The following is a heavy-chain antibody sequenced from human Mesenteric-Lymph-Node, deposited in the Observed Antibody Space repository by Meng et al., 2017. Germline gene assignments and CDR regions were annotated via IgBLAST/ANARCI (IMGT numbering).Heavy chain of an antibody. D-gene: IGHD4-17*01. J-gene: IGHJ6*02. CDR2: ISGSGGST. CDR1: GFTFSSYA. V-gene: IGHV3-23*01. CDR3: AKDLDYGDYRLYYYYYGMDV. Sequence: GESLKISCAASGFTFSSYAMSWVRQAPGKGLEWVSAISGSGGSTYYADSVKGRFTISRDNSKNTLYLQMNSLRAEDTAVYYCAKDLDYGDYRLYYYYYGMDVWGQGTTVTVSS.